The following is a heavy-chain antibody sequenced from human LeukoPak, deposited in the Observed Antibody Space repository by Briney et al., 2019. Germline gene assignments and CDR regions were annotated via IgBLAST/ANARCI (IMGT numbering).Heavy chain of an antibody. J-gene: IGHJ3*02. Sequence: SQTLSLACTVSGGSISSGGYYWSWIRQHPGKGLEWIGYIYYSGSTYYNPSLKSRVTISVDTSKNQFSLKLSSVTAADTAVYYCARDSRDAFDIWGQGTMVTVSS. V-gene: IGHV4-31*03. CDR2: IYYSGST. CDR3: ARDSRDAFDI. CDR1: GGSISSGGYY.